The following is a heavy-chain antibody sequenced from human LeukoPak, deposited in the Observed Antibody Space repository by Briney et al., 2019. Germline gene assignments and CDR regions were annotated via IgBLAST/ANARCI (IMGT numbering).Heavy chain of an antibody. Sequence: SETLSLTCTVSGGSISSSSYYWGWIRQPPGKGLEWIGSIYYSGSTYYHPSLKSRVTISVDTSKNQFSLKLSSVTAADTAVYYCARWAIRLGELSQRFDPWGQGTLVTVSS. D-gene: IGHD3-16*02. V-gene: IGHV4-39*01. J-gene: IGHJ5*02. CDR3: ARWAIRLGELSQRFDP. CDR1: GGSISSSSYY. CDR2: IYYSGST.